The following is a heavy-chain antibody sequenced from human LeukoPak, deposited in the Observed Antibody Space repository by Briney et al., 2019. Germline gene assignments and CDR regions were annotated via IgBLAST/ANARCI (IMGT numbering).Heavy chain of an antibody. CDR1: GGSISSGGYY. Sequence: PSETLSLTCTVSGGSISSGGYYWSWIRQHPGKGLEWIGYIYYSGSTYYNPSLKSRVTISVDTSKNQFSLKLSSVTAADTAVYYCARGRAVGATSGEAEDYWGQGTWSPSPQ. V-gene: IGHV4-31*03. D-gene: IGHD1-26*01. CDR2: IYYSGST. J-gene: IGHJ4*02. CDR3: ARGRAVGATSGEAEDY.